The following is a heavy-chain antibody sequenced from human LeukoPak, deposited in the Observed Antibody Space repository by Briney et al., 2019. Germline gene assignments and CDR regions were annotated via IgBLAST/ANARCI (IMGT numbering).Heavy chain of an antibody. D-gene: IGHD3-22*01. CDR3: ARGEYYDSSGYYCLGS. J-gene: IGHJ5*02. Sequence: SEILSLTCSVSNGSISSGGFYWSWIRQPAGKGLEWIGRIYTSGSTNYNPSLKSRATISVDTSKNHFSLKLTSLTAADTAVYYCARGEYYDSSGYYCLGSWGQGTLVTVSS. CDR1: NGSISSGGFY. CDR2: IYTSGST. V-gene: IGHV4-61*02.